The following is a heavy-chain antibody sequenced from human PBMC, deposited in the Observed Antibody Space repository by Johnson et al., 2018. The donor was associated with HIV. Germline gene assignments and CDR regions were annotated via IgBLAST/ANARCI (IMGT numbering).Heavy chain of an antibody. Sequence: QVQLVESGGGVVQPGRSLRLSCAASGFSLSSYAMHWVRQAPGKGLEWVAVISYDGSDKYYADSVKGRFTISRDNSKNTLYLQMSSLRAEDTAVYYCARVGDSSSSLGAFDIWGQGTMVTVTS. CDR1: GFSLSSYA. D-gene: IGHD6-6*01. CDR2: ISYDGSDK. J-gene: IGHJ3*02. CDR3: ARVGDSSSSLGAFDI. V-gene: IGHV3-30*04.